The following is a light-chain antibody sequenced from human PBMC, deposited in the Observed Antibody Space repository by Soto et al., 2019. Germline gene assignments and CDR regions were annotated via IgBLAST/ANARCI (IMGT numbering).Light chain of an antibody. V-gene: IGLV2-8*01. CDR1: FNDVGGYNY. Sequence: QSALTQPPSASGSPGQSVTISCTGTFNDVGGYNYVSWYQQHPGKAPKVIIYEVTNRPSGVSNRFSGSKSGNMASLTISGLQAEDEADYYCSSYANYNVVFGGGTKLTVL. CDR3: SSYANYNVV. CDR2: EVT. J-gene: IGLJ2*01.